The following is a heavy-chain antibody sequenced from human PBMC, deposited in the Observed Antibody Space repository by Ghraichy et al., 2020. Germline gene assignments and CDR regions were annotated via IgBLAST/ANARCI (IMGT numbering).Heavy chain of an antibody. Sequence: SVKVSCKASGGTFSSYTISWVRQAPGQGLEWMGRIIPILGIANYAQKFQGRVTITADKSTSTAYMELSSLRSEDTAVYYCASGYSYGSKFIYWGQGTLVTVSS. V-gene: IGHV1-69*02. CDR1: GGTFSSYT. D-gene: IGHD5-18*01. CDR3: ASGYSYGSKFIY. J-gene: IGHJ4*02. CDR2: IIPILGIA.